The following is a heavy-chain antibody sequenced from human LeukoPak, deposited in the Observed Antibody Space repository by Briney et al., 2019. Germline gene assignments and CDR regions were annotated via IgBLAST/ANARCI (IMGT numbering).Heavy chain of an antibody. Sequence: ASVKVSCKASGYTFTGYYMHWVRQAPGQGLEWMGWINPNSGGTNYAQKFQGRVTMTRDTSISTAYMELRSLRSDDTAVYYCAREESYYFDYWGQGTLVTVSS. CDR2: INPNSGGT. CDR3: AREESYYFDY. D-gene: IGHD3-10*01. CDR1: GYTFTGYY. V-gene: IGHV1-2*02. J-gene: IGHJ4*02.